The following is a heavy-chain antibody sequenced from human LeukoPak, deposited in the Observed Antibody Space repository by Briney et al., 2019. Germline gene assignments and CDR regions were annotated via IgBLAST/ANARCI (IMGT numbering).Heavy chain of an antibody. V-gene: IGHV4-61*01. CDR3: ARDDYGSGVLDAFDI. J-gene: IGHJ3*02. D-gene: IGHD3-10*01. CDR1: GGSISSSSYY. Sequence: PSETLSLTCTVSGGSISSSSYYWSWIRQPPGKGLEWIGYIYYSGNTNYNPSLKSRVTISVDTSKNQFSLQLSSVTAADTAVYYCARDDYGSGVLDAFDIWGQGTMVTVSS. CDR2: IYYSGNT.